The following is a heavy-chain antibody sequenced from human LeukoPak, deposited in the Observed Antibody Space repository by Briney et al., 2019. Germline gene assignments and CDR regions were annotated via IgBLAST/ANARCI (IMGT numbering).Heavy chain of an antibody. CDR3: ARRVSSFYLLRNSHFDY. V-gene: IGHV1-18*01. D-gene: IGHD4-23*01. Sequence: ASVKVSCKASGGTFSSYAISWVRQAPGQGLEWMGWISAYNGNTNYAQKLQGRVTMTTDTSTSTAYMELRSLRSDDTAVYYCARRVSSFYLLRNSHFDYWGQGTLVTVSS. J-gene: IGHJ4*02. CDR2: ISAYNGNT. CDR1: GGTFSSYA.